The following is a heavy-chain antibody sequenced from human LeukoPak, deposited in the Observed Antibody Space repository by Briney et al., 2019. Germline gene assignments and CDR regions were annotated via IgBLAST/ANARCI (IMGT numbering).Heavy chain of an antibody. CDR2: ISGSGGST. CDR1: GFTFSSYA. CDR3: AKASYSPTTPFDY. V-gene: IGHV3-23*01. J-gene: IGHJ4*02. Sequence: GGSLRLSCAASGFTFSSYAMSLVRQAPGKGLEWVSGISGSGGSTYYADSVKGRFTIARYNSKNTLYLQMNSLRAEDTAVYYCAKASYSPTTPFDYWGQGTLVTVSS. D-gene: IGHD2-21*01.